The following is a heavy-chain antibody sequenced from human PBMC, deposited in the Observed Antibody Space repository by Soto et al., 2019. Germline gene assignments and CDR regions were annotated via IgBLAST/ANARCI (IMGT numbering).Heavy chain of an antibody. Sequence: SETLSLTCAVYGGSFSGYYWSWIRQPPGKGLEWIGEINHSGSTNYNPSLKSRVTISVDTSKNQFSLKLSSVTAADTAVYYCARGRRYSSSSGGYYYGMDVWGQGXTVTVPS. CDR2: INHSGST. CDR1: GGSFSGYY. V-gene: IGHV4-34*01. J-gene: IGHJ6*02. CDR3: ARGRRYSSSSGGYYYGMDV. D-gene: IGHD6-6*01.